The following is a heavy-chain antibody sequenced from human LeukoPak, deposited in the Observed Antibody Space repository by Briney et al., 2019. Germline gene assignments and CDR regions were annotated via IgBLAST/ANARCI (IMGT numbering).Heavy chain of an antibody. CDR2: ISYDGSNK. CDR3: ARVWQQALDY. V-gene: IGHV3-30*19. Sequence: GGSLRLSCAASRFTFSNYAMNWVRRAPGKGLEWVAVISYDGSNKYYADSVKGRFTISRDNSKNTLYLQMNSLRAEDTAVYYCARVWQQALDYWGQGTLVTVSS. CDR1: RFTFSNYA. J-gene: IGHJ4*02. D-gene: IGHD6-13*01.